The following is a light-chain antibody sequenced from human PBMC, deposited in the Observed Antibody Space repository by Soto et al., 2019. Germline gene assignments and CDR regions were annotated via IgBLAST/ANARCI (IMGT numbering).Light chain of an antibody. CDR3: QQYNNWPRT. V-gene: IGKV3-15*01. Sequence: EIVMTQSPATLSVSPGERATLSCRASQSVSSNLAWYQQKPGQAPRLLIYGASTRATGIPARFSGSGSGTESTLTISSLRSEDFEVYYCQQYNNWPRTFGQGTQVEIK. CDR2: GAS. CDR1: QSVSSN. J-gene: IGKJ1*01.